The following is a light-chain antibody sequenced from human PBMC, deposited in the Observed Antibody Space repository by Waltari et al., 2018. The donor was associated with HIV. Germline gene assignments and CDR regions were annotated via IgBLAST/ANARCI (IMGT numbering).Light chain of an antibody. CDR2: LNSDGSH. CDR3: QTWGTGMQV. Sequence: HLVLTQSPSASASLRASVRLTRTLSSGHSSYAIACPPQQPATGPRFMMKLNSDGSHNKGDGVPERFSGSSSGAERYLTITSLQSDDEADYYCQTWGTGMQVFGGGTKLTVL. CDR1: SGHSSYA. J-gene: IGLJ3*02. V-gene: IGLV4-69*01.